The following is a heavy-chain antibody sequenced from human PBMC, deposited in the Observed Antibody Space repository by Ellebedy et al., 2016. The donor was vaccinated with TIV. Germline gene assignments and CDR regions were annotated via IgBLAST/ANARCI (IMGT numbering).Heavy chain of an antibody. D-gene: IGHD3-10*01. Sequence: MPGGSLRLSCTVSGGSISSSYFYWGWIRQPPGKGLDWIGSIYYSGSTYYNPSLKSRATISVQTSKNQFSLKLSSVTAADTAVYYCARQAYFFGSGSYFVDWGQGTLVTVSS. J-gene: IGHJ4*02. CDR3: ARQAYFFGSGSYFVD. V-gene: IGHV4-39*01. CDR1: GGSISSSYFY. CDR2: IYYSGST.